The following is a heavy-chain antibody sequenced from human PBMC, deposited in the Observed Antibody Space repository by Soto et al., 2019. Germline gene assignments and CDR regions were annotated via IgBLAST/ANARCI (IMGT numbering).Heavy chain of an antibody. J-gene: IGHJ4*02. Sequence: GGSLRLSCAASGFTFSSYGMHWVRQAPGKGLEWVAVISYDGSNKYYADSVKGRFTISRDNSKNTLYLQMNSLRAEDTAVYYCAKTPSRGSYRNYFDYWRQGTLVTVSS. D-gene: IGHD1-26*01. CDR2: ISYDGSNK. CDR1: GFTFSSYG. CDR3: AKTPSRGSYRNYFDY. V-gene: IGHV3-30*18.